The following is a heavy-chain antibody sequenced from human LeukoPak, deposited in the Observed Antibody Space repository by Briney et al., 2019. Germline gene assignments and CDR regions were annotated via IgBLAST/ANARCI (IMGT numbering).Heavy chain of an antibody. CDR3: ARGGKADYDYVWGTYGN. Sequence: SETLSLTCTVSGGSISGSSYYWGWIRQPPGKGLEWIGYIYYSGITNYNPSLKSRVTMSVDTSKNQSSLKLSSVTAADTAVYYCARGGKADYDYVWGTYGNWGQGTLVTVSS. CDR2: IYYSGIT. J-gene: IGHJ4*02. CDR1: GGSISGSSYY. D-gene: IGHD3-16*01. V-gene: IGHV4-61*05.